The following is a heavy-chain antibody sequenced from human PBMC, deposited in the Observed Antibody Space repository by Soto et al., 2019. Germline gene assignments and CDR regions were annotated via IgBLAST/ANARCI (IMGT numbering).Heavy chain of an antibody. CDR3: EVTTGY. J-gene: IGHJ4*02. D-gene: IGHD4-17*01. CDR2: VSPENRNA. CDR1: GYTFTEYD. Sequence: QVQVVQSRAEVKKPGAAVKVSCKTSGYTFTEYDINWVRQAPGQGLEYMGWVSPENRNAGYAPQFRGRVSMTADTSINTVYLELTTLTYEDTAVYYCEVTTGYWGQGTLVTVSS. V-gene: IGHV1-8*01.